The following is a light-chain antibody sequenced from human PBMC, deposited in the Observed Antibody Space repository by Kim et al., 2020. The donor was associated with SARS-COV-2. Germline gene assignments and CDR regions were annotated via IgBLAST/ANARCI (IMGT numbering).Light chain of an antibody. J-gene: IGKJ2*01. V-gene: IGKV3-20*01. Sequence: LTPGERPTLSCRASRTVSTPFLAWYQQKPGQRPRLVIYGSYNRATDIPDRFSGSASGTDFTLTISRLEPEDFAVYYCQQYGTAPYTFGRGTKLEI. CDR1: RTVSTPF. CDR3: QQYGTAPYT. CDR2: GSY.